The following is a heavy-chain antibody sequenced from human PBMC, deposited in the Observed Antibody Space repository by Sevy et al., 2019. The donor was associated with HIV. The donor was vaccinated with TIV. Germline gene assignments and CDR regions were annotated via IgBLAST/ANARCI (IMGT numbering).Heavy chain of an antibody. CDR2: ISYDGSNK. D-gene: IGHD6-13*01. Sequence: GGSLRLSCAASGFTFSSYAMHWVRQAPGKGLEWVAVISYDGSNKYYADSVKGRFTISRDNSKKTLYLQMNSLRAEDTAVYYCARGMYSYDAFDIWGQGTMVTVSS. V-gene: IGHV3-30-3*01. CDR1: GFTFSSYA. J-gene: IGHJ3*02. CDR3: ARGMYSYDAFDI.